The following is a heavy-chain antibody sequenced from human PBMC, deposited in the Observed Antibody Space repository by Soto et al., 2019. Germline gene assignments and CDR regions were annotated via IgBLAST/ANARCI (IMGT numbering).Heavy chain of an antibody. CDR1: GFTFSSYA. CDR3: EKYRWGATTVTSIN. Sequence: GGSLRLSCAASGFTFSSYAMSWVRQAPGKGLEWVSAISGSGGSTYYADSVKGRFTISRDNSKNTLYLQVSSLRVEDTAIYYCEKYRWGATTVTSINWGRGTLVTVSS. V-gene: IGHV3-23*01. D-gene: IGHD4-4*01. CDR2: ISGSGGST. J-gene: IGHJ1*01.